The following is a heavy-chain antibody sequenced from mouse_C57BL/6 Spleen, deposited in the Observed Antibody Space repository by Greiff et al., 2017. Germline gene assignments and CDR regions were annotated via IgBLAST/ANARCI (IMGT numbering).Heavy chain of an antibody. V-gene: IGHV1-19*01. Sequence: VQLQQSGPVLVKPGASVKMSCKASGYTFTDYYMNWVKQSHGKSLEWIGVINPYNGGTSYNQKFKGKATLTVDKSSSTAYMALNSLTSEDSAVYYCARGRELLAYAMDYWGQGTSVTVSS. CDR1: GYTFTDYY. J-gene: IGHJ4*01. D-gene: IGHD1-1*01. CDR3: ARGRELLAYAMDY. CDR2: INPYNGGT.